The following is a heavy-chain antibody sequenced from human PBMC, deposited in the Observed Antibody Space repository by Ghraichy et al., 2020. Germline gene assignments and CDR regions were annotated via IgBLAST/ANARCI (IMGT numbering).Heavy chain of an antibody. V-gene: IGHV3-33*01. CDR3: ARDPYYDFWSGYRELGYFDY. CDR2: IWYDGSNK. Sequence: GESLNISCAASGFTFSSYGMHWVRQAPGKGLEWVAVIWYDGSNKYYADSVKGRFTISRDNSKNTLYLQINSLRAEDTAVYYCARDPYYDFWSGYRELGYFDYWGQGTLVTVSS. CDR1: GFTFSSYG. D-gene: IGHD3-3*01. J-gene: IGHJ4*02.